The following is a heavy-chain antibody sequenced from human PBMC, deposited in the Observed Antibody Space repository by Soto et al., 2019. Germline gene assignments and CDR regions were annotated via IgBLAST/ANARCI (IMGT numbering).Heavy chain of an antibody. V-gene: IGHV4-39*01. Sequence: SETLSLTCTVSGGSISSSSYYWGWIRQPPGKGLEWIGSIYYSGSTYYNPSLKSRVTISVDTSKNQFSLKLSSVTAADTAVYYCARHDGSSLGANGDPFDYWGQGTLVTVSS. J-gene: IGHJ4*02. CDR3: ARHDGSSLGANGDPFDY. D-gene: IGHD4-17*01. CDR2: IYYSGST. CDR1: GGSISSSSYY.